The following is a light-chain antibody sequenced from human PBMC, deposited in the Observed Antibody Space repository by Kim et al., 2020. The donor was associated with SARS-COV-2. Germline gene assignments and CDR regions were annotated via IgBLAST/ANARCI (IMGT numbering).Light chain of an antibody. Sequence: DIQMTQSPSTLSASVGDTVTITCRASESIGNWLAWYQQKPGKAPKFLIYKASNLESGVPSRFGGSGSETKFTLTISGLQPDDFATYYCQPYNSYSWTFGQGTKVAIK. V-gene: IGKV1-5*03. CDR1: ESIGNW. CDR3: QPYNSYSWT. J-gene: IGKJ1*01. CDR2: KAS.